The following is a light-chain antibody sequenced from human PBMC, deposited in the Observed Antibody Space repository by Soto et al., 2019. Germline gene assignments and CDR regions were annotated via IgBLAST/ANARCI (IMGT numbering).Light chain of an antibody. Sequence: QSVLTQPASVSGSHRHSISISCTETSSDVGSYNLVSWYQQHPGKAPQLMIYEVSKRPSGVSNRFSGSKSGNTASLTISGLQAEDEADYYCCSYAGSSTYVFGTGTKVTVL. CDR2: EVS. CDR3: CSYAGSSTYV. J-gene: IGLJ1*01. V-gene: IGLV2-23*02. CDR1: SSDVGSYNL.